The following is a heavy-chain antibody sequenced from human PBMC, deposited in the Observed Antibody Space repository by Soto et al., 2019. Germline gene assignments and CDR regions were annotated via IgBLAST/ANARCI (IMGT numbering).Heavy chain of an antibody. J-gene: IGHJ6*03. CDR3: AGTTSHQWYYMDV. Sequence: QVQLQESGPGLVKPSQTLSLTCAISGDSVSSNSAAWNWIRLSPSRGLEWLARTYYRSRWYNDYAVSVRSRITVNPDTYKNQFSLQLTSVPPEDTAVYYCAGTTSHQWYYMDVWGKGTTVTVSS. V-gene: IGHV6-1*01. D-gene: IGHD1-7*01. CDR2: TYYRSRWYN. CDR1: GDSVSSNSAA.